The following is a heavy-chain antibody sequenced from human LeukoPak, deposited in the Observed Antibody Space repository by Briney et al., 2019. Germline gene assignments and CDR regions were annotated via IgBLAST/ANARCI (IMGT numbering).Heavy chain of an antibody. D-gene: IGHD3-22*01. CDR1: GFTFSSYA. CDR3: VRDRGYSTFDY. Sequence: PGGSLRLSCAASGFTFSSYAMSWVRQAPGKGLEWVSAISGSGGSTYHADPVKGRFTISRDNSKNTLYLQMNGLRAEDTAVYFCVRDRGYSTFDYWGQGTLVTVSS. J-gene: IGHJ4*02. CDR2: ISGSGGST. V-gene: IGHV3-23*01.